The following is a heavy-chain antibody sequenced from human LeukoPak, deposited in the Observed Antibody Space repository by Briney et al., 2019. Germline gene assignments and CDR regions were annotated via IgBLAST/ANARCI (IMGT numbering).Heavy chain of an antibody. Sequence: PGGSLRLSCAASGFTFDDYAMHWVRQAPGKGLEWVSGISWNSGSIGYADSVKGRFTISRDNAKNSLYLQMNSLRAEDTALYYCAKAVHYDSSGYYYFDYWGQGTLVTVSS. CDR2: ISWNSGSI. CDR1: GFTFDDYA. J-gene: IGHJ4*02. V-gene: IGHV3-9*01. CDR3: AKAVHYDSSGYYYFDY. D-gene: IGHD3-22*01.